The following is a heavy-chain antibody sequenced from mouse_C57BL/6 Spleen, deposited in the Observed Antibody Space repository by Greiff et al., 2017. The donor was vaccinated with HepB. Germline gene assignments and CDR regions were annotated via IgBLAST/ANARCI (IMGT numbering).Heavy chain of an antibody. Sequence: QVQLQQSGAELVKPGASVKISCKASGYAFSSYWMNWVKQRPGKGLEWIGQIYPGDGDTNYNGKFKGKATLTADKSSSTAYMQLSSLTSEDSAVYFCARTRYEYDGPSMDYWGQGTSVTVSS. V-gene: IGHV1-80*01. CDR1: GYAFSSYW. D-gene: IGHD2-4*01. J-gene: IGHJ4*01. CDR3: ARTRYEYDGPSMDY. CDR2: IYPGDGDT.